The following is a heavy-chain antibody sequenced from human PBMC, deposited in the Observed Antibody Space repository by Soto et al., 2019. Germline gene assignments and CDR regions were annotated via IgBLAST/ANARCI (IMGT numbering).Heavy chain of an antibody. Sequence: GGSLRLSCAASGFTFNNYAMSWVRQAPGKGLEWVSAISANGQGIYYADSVKGRFIISRDSSKSTVFLHMDSLTAEDTAVYYCAKDRNYPRDQFHNWGQGTLVTVSS. CDR1: GFTFNNYA. J-gene: IGHJ4*02. D-gene: IGHD1-7*01. CDR2: ISANGQGI. V-gene: IGHV3-23*01. CDR3: AKDRNYPRDQFHN.